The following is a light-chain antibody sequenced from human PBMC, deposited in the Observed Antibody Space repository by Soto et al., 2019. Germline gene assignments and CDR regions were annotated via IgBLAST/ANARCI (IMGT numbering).Light chain of an antibody. V-gene: IGKV4-1*01. CDR2: WAS. CDR1: QSVLYSSNNKNY. Sequence: DIVMTQSPDSLAVSLGERATINCKSSQSVLYSSNNKNYLAWYQQKPGQPPKLLIYWASTRESGVPDRFSGSGSGTDFTLTISSLQAEDVAVYYCQQYYSTPQVPFGQGTLLEIK. CDR3: QQYYSTPQVP. J-gene: IGKJ5*01.